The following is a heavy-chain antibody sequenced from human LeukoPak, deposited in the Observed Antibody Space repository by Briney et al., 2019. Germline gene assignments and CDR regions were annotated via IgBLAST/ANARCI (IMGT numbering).Heavy chain of an antibody. D-gene: IGHD6-19*01. CDR2: IIPILGIA. J-gene: IGHJ4*02. CDR3: ARRDETAVAGPFDY. Sequence: GASVKVSCKASGGTFSSYAISWVRQAPGQGLEWMGRIIPILGIANYAQKFQGRVTITADKSTSTAYMELSSLRSEDTAVYYCARRDETAVAGPFDYWGQGTLVTVSS. CDR1: GGTFSSYA. V-gene: IGHV1-69*04.